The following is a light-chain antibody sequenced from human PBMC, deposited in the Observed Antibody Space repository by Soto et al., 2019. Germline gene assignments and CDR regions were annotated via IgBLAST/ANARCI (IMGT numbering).Light chain of an antibody. CDR2: DVA. CDR3: SSYTSNYAVV. J-gene: IGLJ2*01. V-gene: IGLV2-14*03. CDR1: SSDIGAHNY. Sequence: QSVLTQPASVSGSPGQSITISCTGTSSDIGAHNYVSWYQQHPGKVPELMIYDVANRPSGVSSRFSGSKSGSTASLTISGLQAEDEADYYCSSYTSNYAVVFGGGTKLTVL.